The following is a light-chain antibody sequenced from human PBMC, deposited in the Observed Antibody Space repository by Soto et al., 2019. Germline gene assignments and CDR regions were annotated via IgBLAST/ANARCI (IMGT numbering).Light chain of an antibody. CDR2: EVT. Sequence: QSVLTQPASVSGSPGQSVTISCTGTSSDFGSYKFVSWYQQHPGKAPRLMIYEVTYRPSGVSNRFSGSKSGSTASLTISGLQAEDEADYYCSSYTDSSTLGLYVFGTGTKVTVL. J-gene: IGLJ1*01. CDR1: SSDFGSYKF. V-gene: IGLV2-14*02. CDR3: SSYTDSSTLGLYV.